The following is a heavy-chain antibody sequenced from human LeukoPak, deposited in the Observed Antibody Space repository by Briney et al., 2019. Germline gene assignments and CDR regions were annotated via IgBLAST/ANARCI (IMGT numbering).Heavy chain of an antibody. V-gene: IGHV1-8*01. CDR3: ARGLRIVGATVGVRYYFDY. J-gene: IGHJ4*02. CDR1: GHTFTSYD. D-gene: IGHD1-26*01. CDR2: MNPNSGNT. Sequence: ASVNLFYNASGHTFTSYDIHWARQASGQGLEWMVWMNPNSGNTGYAQKFQGRVTMTRNTSISTAYMELSSLRSEDTAVYYCARGLRIVGATVGVRYYFDYWGQGTRVTVAS.